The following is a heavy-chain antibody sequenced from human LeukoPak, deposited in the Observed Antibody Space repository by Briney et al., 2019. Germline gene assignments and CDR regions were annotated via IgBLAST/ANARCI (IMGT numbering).Heavy chain of an antibody. D-gene: IGHD6-6*01. CDR2: INPNSGGT. J-gene: IGHJ6*03. CDR3: ARVAARPRCCYYYMDV. Sequence: GASVKVSCKASGYTFTGYYVHWVRQAPGQGLEWMGWINPNSGGTNYAQKFQGRVTMTRDTSISTAYMELSRLRSDDTAVYYCARVAARPRCCYYYMDVWGKGTTVTVSS. CDR1: GYTFTGYY. V-gene: IGHV1-2*02.